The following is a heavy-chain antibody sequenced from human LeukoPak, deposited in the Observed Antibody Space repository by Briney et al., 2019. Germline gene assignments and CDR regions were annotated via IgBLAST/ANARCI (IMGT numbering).Heavy chain of an antibody. CDR2: IYDSGTT. V-gene: IGHV4-59*01. D-gene: IGHD2/OR15-2a*01. CDR1: GGSFGNYY. CDR3: ARDFSAAFDI. J-gene: IGHJ3*02. Sequence: SETLSLTCTVSGGSFGNYYWSWIRQPPGKGLEWIGYIYDSGTTNYNPSLKSRVTISVDTTTNQFSLKLRSVTAADTAVYYCARDFSAAFDIWGQGTMVTVSS.